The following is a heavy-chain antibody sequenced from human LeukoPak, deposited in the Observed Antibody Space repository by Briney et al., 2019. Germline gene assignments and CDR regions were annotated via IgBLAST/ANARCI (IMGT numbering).Heavy chain of an antibody. V-gene: IGHV3-53*01. Sequence: GGSLRLSCAASGFTVSRNYMSWVRQAAGKGLEWVSVIYSGGSTYYADSVKGRFTISRDISKNTLYLQMNSLRAEDTAVYYCARNFFDYWGQGTLVTVSS. CDR1: GFTVSRNY. CDR2: IYSGGST. J-gene: IGHJ4*02. CDR3: ARNFFDY.